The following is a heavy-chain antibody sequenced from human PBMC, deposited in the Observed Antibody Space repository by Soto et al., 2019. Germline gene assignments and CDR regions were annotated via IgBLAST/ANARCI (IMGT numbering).Heavy chain of an antibody. CDR3: ARRRGTYYDFWSGSIGRYGMDV. J-gene: IGHJ6*02. V-gene: IGHV1-8*01. CDR1: GYTFTRYD. Sequence: ASVKVSCKASGYTFTRYDINWVRQATGQGLEWMGWMNPNSGNTGYAQKFQGRVTMTRNTSISTAYMALSSLRSEDTAVYYCARRRGTYYDFWSGSIGRYGMDVWGQGTTVTVSS. D-gene: IGHD3-3*01. CDR2: MNPNSGNT.